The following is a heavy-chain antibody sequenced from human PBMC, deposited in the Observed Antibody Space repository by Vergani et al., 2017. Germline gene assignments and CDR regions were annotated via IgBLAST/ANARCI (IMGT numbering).Heavy chain of an antibody. CDR3: VYMNTECGTTGCFYPFYYYYYLDV. Sequence: QITLKESGPTLVKPTQTLTLTCTFSGFSLNTRGVSVAWIRQPPGKALDWLALLYWNDDQHYSPSLNNRVTITKDTSKNQVVLTMTNMDYVDTGTYYCVYMNTECGTTGCFYPFYYYYYLDVWGKGTTVTVSS. CDR2: LYWNDDQ. J-gene: IGHJ6*03. V-gene: IGHV2-5*04. D-gene: IGHD1-7*01. CDR1: GFSLNTRGVS.